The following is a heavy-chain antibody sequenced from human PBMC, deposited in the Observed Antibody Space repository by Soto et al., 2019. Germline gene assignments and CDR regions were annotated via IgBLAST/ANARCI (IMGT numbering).Heavy chain of an antibody. D-gene: IGHD6-13*01. CDR1: GFTFSSYE. Sequence: QAGGSLRLSCAASGFTFSSYEMNWVRQAPGKGLEWVSYISSSGSTIYYADSVKGRFTISRDNAKNSLYLQMNSLRAEDTAVYYCASQSPGIAAARPLDPPFDYWGQGTLVTVSS. CDR2: ISSSGSTI. J-gene: IGHJ4*02. V-gene: IGHV3-48*03. CDR3: ASQSPGIAAARPLDPPFDY.